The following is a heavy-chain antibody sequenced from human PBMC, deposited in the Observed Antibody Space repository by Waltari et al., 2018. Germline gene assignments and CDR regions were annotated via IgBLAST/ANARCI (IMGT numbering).Heavy chain of an antibody. J-gene: IGHJ4*02. Sequence: VQLVQPGAAVTKPGASAKVSCKSSGYPFTSYYMHWGRQAPGQGLEWMRWINTRNGGTNYAQEYPGRVTMTRDTSISTAYMELSRLVSNDTAVDYCARTEQSGRYSDYWGQGTPVTVSS. CDR3: ARTEQSGRYSDY. CDR2: INTRNGGT. CDR1: GYPFTSYY. V-gene: IGHV1-2*02. D-gene: IGHD1-26*01.